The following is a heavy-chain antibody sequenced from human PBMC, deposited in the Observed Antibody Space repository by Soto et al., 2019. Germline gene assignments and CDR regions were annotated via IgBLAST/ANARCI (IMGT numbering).Heavy chain of an antibody. D-gene: IGHD6-13*01. CDR2: INPSGGST. V-gene: IGHV1-46*01. CDR1: GYTFTSYY. Sequence: ASVKVSCKASGYTFTSYYMHWVRQAPGQGLEWMGIINPSGGSTSYAQKSQGRVTMTRDTSTSTVYMELSSLRSEDTAVYYCARELTWYSSFPLIFEYWGQGTLVTVST. J-gene: IGHJ4*02. CDR3: ARELTWYSSFPLIFEY.